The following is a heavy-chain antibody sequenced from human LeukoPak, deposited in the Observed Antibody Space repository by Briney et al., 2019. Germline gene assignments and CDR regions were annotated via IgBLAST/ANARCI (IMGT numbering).Heavy chain of an antibody. V-gene: IGHV3-30-3*01. CDR3: ARDDRPLVRRTPAAIGDV. D-gene: IGHD2-2*01. J-gene: IGHJ6*04. CDR1: AFTFSSYA. Sequence: QAGGSLRLSCAASAFTFSSYAVHWVRQAPGKGLEWVAVISYDGSNKYYADSVKGRFTISRDNSKNTLYLQMNSLRAEDTAVYYCARDDRPLVRRTPAAIGDVWGKGTTVTVSS. CDR2: ISYDGSNK.